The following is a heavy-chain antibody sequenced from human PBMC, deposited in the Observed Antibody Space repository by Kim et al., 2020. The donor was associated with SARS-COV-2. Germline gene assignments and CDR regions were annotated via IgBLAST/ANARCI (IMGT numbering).Heavy chain of an antibody. CDR3: ARGVIVVVPAAVDWFDP. J-gene: IGHJ5*02. V-gene: IGHV4-34*01. D-gene: IGHD2-2*01. Sequence: LKSRGTISIDTAKNQFSLKLSSVTAADTAVYYCARGVIVVVPAAVDWFDPWGQGTLVTVSS.